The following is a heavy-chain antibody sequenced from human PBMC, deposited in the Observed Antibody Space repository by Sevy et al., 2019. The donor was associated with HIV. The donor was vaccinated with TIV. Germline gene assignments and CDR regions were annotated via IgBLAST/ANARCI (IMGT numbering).Heavy chain of an antibody. CDR1: GYSISSGYY. CDR2: IYHSGST. Sequence: SETLSLTCAVSGYSISSGYYWGWIRQPPGKGLEWIGSIYHSGSTYYNPSLKSRVTISVDTSKNQFSLKLSSVTAADTAVYYCARQEGYYYGSGSPSHAFDIWGQGTMVTVSS. D-gene: IGHD3-10*01. V-gene: IGHV4-38-2*01. J-gene: IGHJ3*02. CDR3: ARQEGYYYGSGSPSHAFDI.